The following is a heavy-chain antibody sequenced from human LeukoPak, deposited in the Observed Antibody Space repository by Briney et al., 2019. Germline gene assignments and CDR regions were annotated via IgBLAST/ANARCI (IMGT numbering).Heavy chain of an antibody. CDR1: GASVSSDSYY. D-gene: IGHD5-18*01. CDR3: ARGSRGYSYG. CDR2: IYYSGST. V-gene: IGHV4-61*01. Sequence: KASETLSLTCTVSGASVSSDSYYWSWIRQPPGKGLEWIGYIYYSGSTNYNPSLKSRVTISVDTSKNQFSLKLSSVTAADTAVYYCARGSRGYSYGWGQGTLVTVSS. J-gene: IGHJ4*02.